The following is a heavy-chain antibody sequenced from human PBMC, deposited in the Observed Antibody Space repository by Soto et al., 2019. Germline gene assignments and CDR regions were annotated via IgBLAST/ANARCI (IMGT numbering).Heavy chain of an antibody. J-gene: IGHJ6*02. V-gene: IGHV1-3*01. CDR2: INAGNGNT. D-gene: IGHD3-22*01. Sequence: ASVKVSCKASGYTFTSYAMHWVRQAPGQRLEWMGWINAGNGNTKYSQKFQGRVTITRDTSASTAYMEPSSLRSEDTAVYYCARDRDYSAYYYDSSGFPMDVWGQGTTVTVSS. CDR3: ARDRDYSAYYYDSSGFPMDV. CDR1: GYTFTSYA.